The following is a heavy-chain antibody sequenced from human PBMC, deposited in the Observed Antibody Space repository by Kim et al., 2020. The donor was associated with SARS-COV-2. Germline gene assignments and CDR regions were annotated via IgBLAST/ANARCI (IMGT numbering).Heavy chain of an antibody. D-gene: IGHD2-15*01. CDR2: FDREDDET. CDR1: GYTLTELS. V-gene: IGHV1-24*01. CDR3: ATVYCSGGSCPIDH. J-gene: IGHJ4*02. Sequence: ASVKVSCKVSGYTLTELSIHWVRQAPGKGLEWRGGFDREDDETIYAQKFQGRVSMTEDASTDTAYVEVRSLRSEDTAVYYCATVYCSGGSCPIDHWGQGTLVTVSS.